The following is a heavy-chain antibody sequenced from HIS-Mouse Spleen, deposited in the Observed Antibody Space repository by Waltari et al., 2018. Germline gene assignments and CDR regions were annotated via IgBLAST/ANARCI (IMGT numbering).Heavy chain of an antibody. J-gene: IGHJ2*01. Sequence: QLQLQESGPGLVKPSEPLSLTCTVPGGSISSSSHYWGWYRQPPGKGLEWIGRIYYSGSTYYNPSLKSRVTISVDTSKNQFSLKLSSVTAADTAVYYCAREIPYSSSWYDWYFDLWGRGTLVTVSS. CDR2: IYYSGST. CDR3: AREIPYSSSWYDWYFDL. CDR1: GGSISSSSHY. V-gene: IGHV4-39*07. D-gene: IGHD6-13*01.